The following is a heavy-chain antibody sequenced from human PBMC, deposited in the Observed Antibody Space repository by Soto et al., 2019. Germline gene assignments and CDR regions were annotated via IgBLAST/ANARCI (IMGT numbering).Heavy chain of an antibody. D-gene: IGHD5-12*01. V-gene: IGHV4-39*01. J-gene: IGHJ4*02. CDR2: IYYSGST. Sequence: QLQLQESGPGLVKPSETLSLTCTVSGGSISSSSYYWGWIRQPPGKGLEWIGSIYYSGSTYYNPSLKRRVTISVDTSKNQFSLKLSSVTAADTAVYYCARSSRHGYNGDYWGQGTLVTVSS. CDR1: GGSISSSSYY. CDR3: ARSSRHGYNGDY.